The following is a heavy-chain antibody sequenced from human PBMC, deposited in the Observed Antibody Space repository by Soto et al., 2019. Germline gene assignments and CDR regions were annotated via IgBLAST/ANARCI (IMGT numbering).Heavy chain of an antibody. D-gene: IGHD2-21*02. CDR3: ARAGYCGPGCYYYFDY. CDR1: GFTFGSYW. V-gene: IGHV3-7*01. CDR2: IKPDGSAT. Sequence: LRLSCAVSGFTFGSYWMNWVRLIPGKGLEWVAYIKPDGSATYYVDSVKGRFTISRENAKNSLYMQMNSLRVEDTSVYYCARAGYCGPGCYYYFDYGGLGTLVTVSS. J-gene: IGHJ4*02.